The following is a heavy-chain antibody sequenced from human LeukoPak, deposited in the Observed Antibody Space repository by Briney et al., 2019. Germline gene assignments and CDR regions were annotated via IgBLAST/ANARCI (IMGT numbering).Heavy chain of an antibody. V-gene: IGHV3-33*01. D-gene: IGHD3-3*01. J-gene: IGHJ4*02. Sequence: GGSLRLSCAASGFTFKNYGMHWVRQAPGKGLEWVGVIWYDGSNKQYGDSVKGRFTITRDNARNSLYLQMNSLRAEDTAVYYCARELHNDFWSGPGFDYWGQGTLVTVSS. CDR1: GFTFKNYG. CDR3: ARELHNDFWSGPGFDY. CDR2: IWYDGSNK.